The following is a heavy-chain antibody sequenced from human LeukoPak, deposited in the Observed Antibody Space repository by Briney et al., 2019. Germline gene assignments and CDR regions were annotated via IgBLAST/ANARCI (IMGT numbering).Heavy chain of an antibody. CDR3: AKVIRGGYGMDV. D-gene: IGHD3-10*01. Sequence: GGSLRLSCAASRFXVISNYMSWVRQAPGKGLEWVSVIYNGGSTSYADSVKGRFTISRDNSKNTLYLQMNSLRAEDTAVYFCAKVIRGGYGMDVWGQGTTVTVSS. CDR2: IYNGGST. CDR1: RFXVISNY. J-gene: IGHJ6*02. V-gene: IGHV3-66*01.